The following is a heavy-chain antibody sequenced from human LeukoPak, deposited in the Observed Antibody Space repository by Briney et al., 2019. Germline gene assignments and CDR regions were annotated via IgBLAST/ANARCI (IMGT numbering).Heavy chain of an antibody. D-gene: IGHD2-21*02. CDR2: TSTYNGDT. J-gene: IGHJ4*02. CDR1: GYTFTSYG. CDR3: ARALTYCVGDCYYDNDY. V-gene: IGHV1-18*01. Sequence: ASVKVSCKASGYTFTSYGISWVRQAPGQGLEWMRWTSTYNGDTNYAQKLQGRVTMTTDTTTSTAYMELRSLRSDDTAVYYCARALTYCVGDCYYDNDYWCQGTLVTVSS.